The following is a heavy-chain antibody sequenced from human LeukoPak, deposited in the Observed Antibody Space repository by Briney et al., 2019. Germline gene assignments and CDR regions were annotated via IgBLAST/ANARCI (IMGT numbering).Heavy chain of an antibody. Sequence: ASVKVSCKASGGTFSSYAISWVRQAPGQGLEWMGGIIPIFGAANYAQKFQGRVTITADKSTSTAYMELSSLRSEATAVYYCARDRRNYYGSGSYYNLDYWGQGTLVTVSS. CDR1: GGTFSSYA. CDR2: IIPIFGAA. J-gene: IGHJ4*02. V-gene: IGHV1-69*06. D-gene: IGHD3-10*01. CDR3: ARDRRNYYGSGSYYNLDY.